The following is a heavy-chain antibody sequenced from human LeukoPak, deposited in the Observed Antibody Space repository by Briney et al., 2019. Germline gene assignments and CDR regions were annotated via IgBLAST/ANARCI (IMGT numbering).Heavy chain of an antibody. CDR2: INHSGST. CDR3: ARTSSSWYFDY. Sequence: WETLSLTLAVFGGSFLGYYWSWLRQPPGKGLEWIGEINHSGSTNYNPCLKSRVTISVDTSKNEFSLKLSTVTAADTAVYYCARTSSSWYFDYWGQGTLVADSS. CDR1: GGSFLGYY. D-gene: IGHD6-13*01. V-gene: IGHV4-34*01. J-gene: IGHJ4*02.